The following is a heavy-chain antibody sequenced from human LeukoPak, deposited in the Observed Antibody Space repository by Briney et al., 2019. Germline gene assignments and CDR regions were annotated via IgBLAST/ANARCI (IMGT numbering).Heavy chain of an antibody. D-gene: IGHD3-3*01. Sequence: ASVKVSCKASGGTFSSYAISWVRQAPGQGLEWMGRIIPIFGTANYAQKFQGRVTITTDESTSTAYMELSSLRSEDTAVYYCVRIGVVIGYDYWGQGTLVTVSS. CDR1: GGTFSSYA. CDR3: VRIGVVIGYDY. J-gene: IGHJ4*02. CDR2: IIPIFGTA. V-gene: IGHV1-69*05.